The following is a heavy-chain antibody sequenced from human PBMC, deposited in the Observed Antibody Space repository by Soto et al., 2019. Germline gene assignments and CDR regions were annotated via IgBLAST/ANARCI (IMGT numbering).Heavy chain of an antibody. CDR2: VYNTGST. Sequence: SETLSLTCTVSGGSVSSDLYYWTWIRQLPGKGLEWVGRVYNTGSTIYNPSLKSRVTISIDSSKNQFSLKLSSVTAADTAVYYCERGRSRPGYWGQGTLVTVSS. J-gene: IGHJ4*02. CDR1: GGSVSSDLYY. CDR3: ERGRSRPGY. D-gene: IGHD3-16*02. V-gene: IGHV4-61*01.